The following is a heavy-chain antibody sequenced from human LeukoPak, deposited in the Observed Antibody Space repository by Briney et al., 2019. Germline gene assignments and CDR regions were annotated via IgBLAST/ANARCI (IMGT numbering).Heavy chain of an antibody. V-gene: IGHV4-4*07. CDR3: ARHLRWTTLDY. J-gene: IGHJ4*02. CDR1: GGSISYYY. CDR2: IYTSGST. D-gene: IGHD3/OR15-3a*01. Sequence: SETVSLTCTVSGGSISYYYWSWIRQPAGKGLEWIGRIYTSGSTNYNPSLKSRVTMSVDTSKNQFSLKLSSVTAADTAVYYCARHLRWTTLDYWGQGTLVTVSS.